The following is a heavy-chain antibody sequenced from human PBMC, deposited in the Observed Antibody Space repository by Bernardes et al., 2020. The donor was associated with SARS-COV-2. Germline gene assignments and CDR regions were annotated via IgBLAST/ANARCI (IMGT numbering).Heavy chain of an antibody. J-gene: IGHJ4*02. V-gene: IGHV3-23*01. D-gene: IGHD4-17*01. CDR2: ISGSGGST. CDR1: GFAFGTYA. Sequence: GGSLRLSRAASGFAFGTYAMAWFRQAPGKGLEWVSAISGSGGSTYYADSVKGRFTISRDNSKNTLYLQMNSLRAEDTAVYYCAKGGDYGDVYSSVDYWGQGTLVTVSS. CDR3: AKGGDYGDVYSSVDY.